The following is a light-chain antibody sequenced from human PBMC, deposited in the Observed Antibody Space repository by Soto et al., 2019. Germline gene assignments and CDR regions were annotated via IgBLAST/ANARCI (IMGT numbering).Light chain of an antibody. Sequence: DIPMTQSPSSLSASVGDRVTITCRASQSISSYLNWYQQKPGKAPKLLIYAASSLQSEVPSRFSGSESGTDFTHTITSQQPEDLATYYCQQSYSTPCTFGQWTKLAIK. CDR2: AAS. V-gene: IGKV1-39*01. J-gene: IGKJ2*02. CDR3: QQSYSTPCT. CDR1: QSISSY.